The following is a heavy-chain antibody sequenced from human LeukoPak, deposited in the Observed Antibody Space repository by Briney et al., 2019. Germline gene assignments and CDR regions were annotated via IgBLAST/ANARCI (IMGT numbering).Heavy chain of an antibody. D-gene: IGHD2-21*01. CDR1: GFTFSNYG. CDR3: LTIVETDLDAFDI. J-gene: IGHJ3*02. Sequence: PGGSLRLSCAASGFTFSNYGMNWVRQAPGKGLVWVSRINPDDGSTSYADSVKGRFTISRDNAKSTLYLQMNSLRAEDTAVYYCLTIVETDLDAFDIWGQGTKVTVSS. CDR2: INPDDGST. V-gene: IGHV3-74*01.